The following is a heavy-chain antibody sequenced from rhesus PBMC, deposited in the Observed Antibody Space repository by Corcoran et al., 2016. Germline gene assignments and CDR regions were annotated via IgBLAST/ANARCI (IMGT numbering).Heavy chain of an antibody. Sequence: QVQLQESGPGLVKPSETLSLTCVVYGYSISSAYCWTCIRQPPGKGLGWIVYIGGKKGNRNYTPPLSRRITISTDTPKNPFSLKLSSVTAADTAMYYCARYTSGWFAPNHWGQGVLVTVSS. CDR2: IGGKKGNR. V-gene: IGHV4-127*01. CDR3: ARYTSGWFAPNH. J-gene: IGHJ4*01. D-gene: IGHD6-31*01. CDR1: GYSISSAYC.